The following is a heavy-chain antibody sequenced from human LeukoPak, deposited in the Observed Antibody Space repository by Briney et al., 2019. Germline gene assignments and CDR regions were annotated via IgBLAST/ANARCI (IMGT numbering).Heavy chain of an antibody. CDR1: GGTFSSYA. CDR2: IIPIFGTA. Sequence: ASVKVSCKASGGTFSSYAISWVRPAPGQGLEGMGGIIPIFGTANYAQKFQGRVTMTRDTSTSTVYMELSSLRSEDTAVYYCARDHYHKIHSVMVTAPDYWGQGTLVTVSS. CDR3: ARDHYHKIHSVMVTAPDY. D-gene: IGHD2-21*02. V-gene: IGHV1-69*05. J-gene: IGHJ4*02.